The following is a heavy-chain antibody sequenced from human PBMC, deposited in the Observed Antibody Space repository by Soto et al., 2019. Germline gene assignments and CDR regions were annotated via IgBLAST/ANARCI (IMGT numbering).Heavy chain of an antibody. CDR2: ISSFSNYM. D-gene: IGHD1-26*01. Sequence: GGSLRLSCAVSGFTFNSYSMNWVRQAPGKGLEWVSSISSFSNYMYYTDSVKGRFTISRDNAKDSLYLQMNSLRAEDTAVYYCAIEKVGPTSVLVFDIWGKGKMFTVS. CDR3: AIEKVGPTSVLVFDI. V-gene: IGHV3-21*01. J-gene: IGHJ3*02. CDR1: GFTFNSYS.